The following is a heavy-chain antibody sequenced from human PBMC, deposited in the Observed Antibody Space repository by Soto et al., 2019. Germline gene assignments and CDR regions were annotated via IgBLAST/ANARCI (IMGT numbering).Heavy chain of an antibody. V-gene: IGHV4-39*01. D-gene: IGHD6-13*01. Sequence: PSEALSLTCTVSGGSISSDGYYWGWIRQPPGKGLEWIASIYYSVTTYYNPSLKGRVTISVDTSKNQFSLKLTSVTAADTAVYYCARIPRLYRSSWYYPDYWGQGTLVTVSS. CDR2: IYYSVTT. CDR3: ARIPRLYRSSWYYPDY. CDR1: GGSISSDGYY. J-gene: IGHJ4*02.